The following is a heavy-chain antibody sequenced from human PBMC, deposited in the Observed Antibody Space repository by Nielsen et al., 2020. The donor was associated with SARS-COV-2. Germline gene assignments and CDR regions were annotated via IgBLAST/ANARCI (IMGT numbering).Heavy chain of an antibody. J-gene: IGHJ4*02. Sequence: SETLSLTCNVSGDSMSSSDYYWAFHRQPPGRGLEWVGSIYYSGITYYNPSLKSRVTMSVDTSKNQFSLRLNSVIAADTAVYYCARLNRRILTPLALASLRFDFWGQGALVTVSS. CDR2: IYYSGIT. D-gene: IGHD3-3*02. CDR1: GDSMSSSDYY. CDR3: ARLNRRILTPLALASLRFDF. V-gene: IGHV4-39*01.